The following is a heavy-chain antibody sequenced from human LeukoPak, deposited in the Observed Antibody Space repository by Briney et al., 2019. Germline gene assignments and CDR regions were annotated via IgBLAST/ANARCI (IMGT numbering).Heavy chain of an antibody. J-gene: IGHJ5*01. D-gene: IGHD4-23*01. Sequence: PGGSLRLSCAASGLTFSNYWMHWVRQAPGKGLVWVSRINSDGSGTTYADSVSGRFTISRDNAKNTLYLQVNSLRAEDTAVYYCARTEGTVAYDSWGQGTLVTVSS. CDR2: INSDGSGT. V-gene: IGHV3-74*01. CDR1: GLTFSNYW. CDR3: ARTEGTVAYDS.